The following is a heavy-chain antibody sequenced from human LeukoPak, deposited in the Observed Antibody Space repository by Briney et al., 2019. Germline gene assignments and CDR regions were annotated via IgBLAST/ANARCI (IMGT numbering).Heavy chain of an antibody. Sequence: PSQTLSLTCTVSGGSISSGSYYWSWIRQPPGKGLEWIGFMYYSGNTNYNPSHKSRVTISVDTSKNQFSLRLSSVTAADMAVYYCARVISGFYAFDIWGQGTMVTVSS. CDR2: MYYSGNT. CDR3: ARVISGFYAFDI. V-gene: IGHV4-61*01. CDR1: GGSISSGSYY. J-gene: IGHJ3*02. D-gene: IGHD3-22*01.